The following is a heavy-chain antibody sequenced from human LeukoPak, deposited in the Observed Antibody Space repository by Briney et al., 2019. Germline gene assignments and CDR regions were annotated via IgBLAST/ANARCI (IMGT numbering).Heavy chain of an antibody. CDR2: IYSGGST. V-gene: IGHV3-53*01. CDR3: ARAAYGALDY. J-gene: IGHJ4*02. Sequence: PGGSLRLSCAASGFTVSSSYMSWVRQAPGKGLEWVSVIYSGGSTYYADSVKGRFTISRDNSKNTLYLQMNSLRAEDTAVYFCARAAYGALDYWGQGALVTVSS. CDR1: GFTVSSSY. D-gene: IGHD2-21*01.